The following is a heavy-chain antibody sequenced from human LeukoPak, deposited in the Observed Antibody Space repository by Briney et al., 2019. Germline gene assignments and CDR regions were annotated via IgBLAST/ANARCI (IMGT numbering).Heavy chain of an antibody. CDR1: GGTFSSYA. Sequence: ASVKVSCKASGGTFSSYAIHWVRQAPGQRFEWMGWINAANGHTKYSQEFQGRITITRDTSTSTAYMELRSLRSDDTAVYYCARSIQLPFYYYHYMDVWGKGTTVTISS. J-gene: IGHJ6*03. CDR3: ARSIQLPFYYYHYMDV. CDR2: INAANGHT. D-gene: IGHD1-7*01. V-gene: IGHV1-3*01.